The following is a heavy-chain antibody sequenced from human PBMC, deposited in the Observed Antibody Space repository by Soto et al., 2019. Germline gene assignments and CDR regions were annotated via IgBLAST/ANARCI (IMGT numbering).Heavy chain of an antibody. J-gene: IGHJ4*02. CDR1: GFTFSSYG. Sequence: GGSLRLSCAASGFTFSSYGMHWVRQAPGKGLEWVAVISYDGSNKYYAGSVKGRFTISRDNSKNTLYLQMNSLRAEDTAVYYCAKDIFPWYYYDSSPYDYWGQGTLVTVSS. CDR3: AKDIFPWYYYDSSPYDY. V-gene: IGHV3-30*18. D-gene: IGHD3-22*01. CDR2: ISYDGSNK.